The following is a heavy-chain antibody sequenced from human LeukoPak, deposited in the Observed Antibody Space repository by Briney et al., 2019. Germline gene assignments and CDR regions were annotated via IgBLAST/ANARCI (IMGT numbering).Heavy chain of an antibody. CDR1: GGTFSSYA. D-gene: IGHD3-9*01. J-gene: IGHJ3*02. CDR2: IIPILGIA. V-gene: IGHV1-69*04. Sequence: SVKVSCKASGGTFSSYAISWVRQAPGQGLEWMGRIIPILGIANYAQKFQGRVTITADKSTSTAYMELSSLRSEDTAVYYCARGGEYYDISTGGAFDIWGQGTMVTVSS. CDR3: ARGGEYYDISTGGAFDI.